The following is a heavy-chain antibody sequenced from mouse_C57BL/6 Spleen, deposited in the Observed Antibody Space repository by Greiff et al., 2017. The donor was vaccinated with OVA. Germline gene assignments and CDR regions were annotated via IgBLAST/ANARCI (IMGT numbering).Heavy chain of an antibody. D-gene: IGHD2-3*01. CDR1: GFTFSSYA. CDR2: ISDGGSYT. J-gene: IGHJ3*01. Sequence: EVKLMESGGGLVKPGGSLKLSCAASGFTFSSYAMSWVRQTPEKRLEWVATISDGGSYTYYPDNVKGRFTISRDNAKNNLYLQMSHLKSEDTAMYYCARDYDGRFAYWGQGTLVTVSA. V-gene: IGHV5-4*01. CDR3: ARDYDGRFAY.